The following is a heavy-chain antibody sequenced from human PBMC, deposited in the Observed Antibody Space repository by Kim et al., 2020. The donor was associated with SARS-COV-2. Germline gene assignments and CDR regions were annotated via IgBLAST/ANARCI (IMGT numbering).Heavy chain of an antibody. CDR1: GGSFSGYY. CDR2: LNHSGST. Sequence: SETLSLTCAVYGGSFSGYYWSWIRQPPGKGLEWIGELNHSGSTNYNPSLKSRVTISVDTSKNQFSLKLSSVTAADTAVYYCARVGRRWLQLPRNYYYGMDVWGQGTTVTVSS. V-gene: IGHV4-34*01. CDR3: ARVGRRWLQLPRNYYYGMDV. D-gene: IGHD5-12*01. J-gene: IGHJ6*02.